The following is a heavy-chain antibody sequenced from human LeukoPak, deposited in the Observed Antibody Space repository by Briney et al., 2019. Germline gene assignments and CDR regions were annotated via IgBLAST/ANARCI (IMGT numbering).Heavy chain of an antibody. V-gene: IGHV4-59*01. CDR3: ARDGAVDILTGYGAFDI. CDR1: GGSISSYY. Sequence: SETLSLTCTVSGGSISSYYWSWIRQPPGKGLEWIGYIFYSGSTNYSPSLKSRVTISVDTPKNQFSLKLNSVTAADTAVYYCARDGAVDILTGYGAFDIWGQGTMVTVSS. CDR2: IFYSGST. J-gene: IGHJ3*02. D-gene: IGHD3-9*01.